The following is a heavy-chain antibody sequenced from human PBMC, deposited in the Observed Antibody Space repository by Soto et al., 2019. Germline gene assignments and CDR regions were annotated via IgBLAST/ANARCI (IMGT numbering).Heavy chain of an antibody. V-gene: IGHV3-30-3*01. CDR2: ISYDGSNK. CDR1: GFHFSSYA. Sequence: GGSLSLSCAASGFHFSSYAMHWVRQAPGKGLEWVAVISYDGSNKYYADSVKGRFSISRDNAKKYLYLQMNSLRPDDTALYYCAASRGFDSSGYSGYYYGMDVWGQGTTVTVSS. J-gene: IGHJ6*02. D-gene: IGHD3-22*01. CDR3: AASRGFDSSGYSGYYYGMDV.